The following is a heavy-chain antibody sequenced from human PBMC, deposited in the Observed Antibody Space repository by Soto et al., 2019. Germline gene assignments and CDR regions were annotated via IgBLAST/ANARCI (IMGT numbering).Heavy chain of an antibody. Sequence: GGSLRLSCAASGFTFSSYAMSWVRQAPGKGLEWVSAISGSGGSTYYADPVKGRFTISRDNSKNTLYLQMNSLRAEDTAVYYCAKVSRATYYYGSGSYSIFDYWGQGTLVTVSS. CDR2: ISGSGGST. J-gene: IGHJ4*02. D-gene: IGHD3-10*01. CDR3: AKVSRATYYYGSGSYSIFDY. CDR1: GFTFSSYA. V-gene: IGHV3-23*01.